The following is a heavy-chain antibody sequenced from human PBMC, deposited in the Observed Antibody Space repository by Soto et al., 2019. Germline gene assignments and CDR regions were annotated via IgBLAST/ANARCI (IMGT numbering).Heavy chain of an antibody. Sequence: PSETLSLTCTVSGGSISSYYWSWIRQPPGKGLEWIGYIYYSGSTNYNPSLKSRVTISVDTSKNQFSLKLSSVTAADTAVYYCARGYGGYGTDDYWGQGTLVTVSS. CDR1: GGSISSYY. J-gene: IGHJ4*02. CDR3: ARGYGGYGTDDY. CDR2: IYYSGST. V-gene: IGHV4-59*01. D-gene: IGHD5-12*01.